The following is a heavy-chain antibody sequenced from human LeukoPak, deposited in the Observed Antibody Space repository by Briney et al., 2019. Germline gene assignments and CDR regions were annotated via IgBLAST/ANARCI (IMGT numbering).Heavy chain of an antibody. CDR2: ISGDGSAT. CDR3: TRRVSATRWFDP. J-gene: IGHJ5*02. Sequence: GGSLRLSCAASGFTFSTYWMHWVRQAPGKGLVWVSRISGDGSATIYADSVKGRFTISRDSAENTIYLQMNSLTVEDTAVYYCTRRVSATRWFDPWGQGTLVTVSS. CDR1: GFTFSTYW. V-gene: IGHV3-74*01. D-gene: IGHD2-15*01.